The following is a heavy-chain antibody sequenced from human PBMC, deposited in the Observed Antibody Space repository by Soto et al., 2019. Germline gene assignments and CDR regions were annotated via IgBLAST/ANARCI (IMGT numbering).Heavy chain of an antibody. CDR1: GGTFSTYA. J-gene: IGHJ4*02. CDR3: AIGMKMTVRRITNGYAG. Sequence: QVQLVQSGAEVKKPESSVTVSCKAPGGTFSTYAITWVRPAPGQRLDRMGGIIPMFGTANYAQRFQDRVTSTADESTDTVYMELTSLRPEDTAVYFCAIGMKMTVRRITNGYAGWGQGTLVSVSS. V-gene: IGHV1-69*13. CDR2: IIPMFGTA. D-gene: IGHD3-16*01.